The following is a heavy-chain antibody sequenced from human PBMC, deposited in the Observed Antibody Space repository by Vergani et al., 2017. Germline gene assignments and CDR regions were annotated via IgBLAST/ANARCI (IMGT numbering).Heavy chain of an antibody. V-gene: IGHV4-59*02. CDR2: LSTTGGA. D-gene: IGHD6-13*01. J-gene: IGHJ5*02. Sequence: QVQLQQWGAGLLKPSETLSLTCHVFGVSVTDYNCNWIRQAPGKGLEWIGSLSTTGGATHASHNPSLKSRVSISVDTSKSQFSLRLTSVTAADSAIYYCAGDTHSWQRADLWGQGILVTVSS. CDR3: AGDTHSWQRADL. CDR1: GVSVTDYN.